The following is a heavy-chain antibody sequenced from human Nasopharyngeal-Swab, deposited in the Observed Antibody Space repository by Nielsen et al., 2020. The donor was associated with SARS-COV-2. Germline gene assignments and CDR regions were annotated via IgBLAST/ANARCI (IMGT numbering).Heavy chain of an antibody. Sequence: PGKGLEWIGYIYYSGSTYYNPSLKSRVTISVDTSKNQFSLKLSSVTAADTAVYYCARVSRYYYMDVWGKGTTVTVPS. J-gene: IGHJ6*03. CDR3: ARVSRYYYMDV. CDR2: IYYSGST. V-gene: IGHV4-31*02.